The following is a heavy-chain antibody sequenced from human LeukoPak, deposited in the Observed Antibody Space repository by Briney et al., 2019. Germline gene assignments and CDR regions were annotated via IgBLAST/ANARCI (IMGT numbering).Heavy chain of an antibody. CDR1: GFTVSSNY. Sequence: PGGSLRLSCAASGFTVSSNYMSWVRQAPGKGLEWVSVIYSGGSTYYADSVKGRFTISRDNAKNSLYLQMNSLRAEDTAVYYCARGDYDYGGNWFDYWGQGTLVTVSS. V-gene: IGHV3-53*01. CDR3: ARGDYDYGGNWFDY. J-gene: IGHJ4*02. CDR2: IYSGGST. D-gene: IGHD4-23*01.